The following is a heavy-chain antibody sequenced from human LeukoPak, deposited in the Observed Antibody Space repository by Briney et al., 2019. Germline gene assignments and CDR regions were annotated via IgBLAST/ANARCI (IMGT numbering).Heavy chain of an antibody. D-gene: IGHD3-22*01. V-gene: IGHV4-4*09. J-gene: IGHJ4*02. CDR2: IYTSGST. Sequence: SETLSLTCTVSGGSISSYYCSWIRQPPGKGLEWIGYIYTSGSTNYNPSLKSRVTISVDTSKNQFSLKLSSVTAADTAVYYCATMPADDSSGYSNWGQGTLVTVSS. CDR3: ATMPADDSSGYSN. CDR1: GGSISSYY.